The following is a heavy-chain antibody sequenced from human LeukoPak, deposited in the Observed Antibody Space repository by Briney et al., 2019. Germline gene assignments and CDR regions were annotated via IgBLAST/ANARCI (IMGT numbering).Heavy chain of an antibody. D-gene: IGHD3-10*01. V-gene: IGHV1-18*01. CDR1: GYTLTSYG. CDR3: ASGITMVRGVILLDY. CDR2: ISAYNGNT. Sequence: ASVKVSCKASGYTLTSYGISWVRQAPGQGLEWMGWISAYNGNTNYAQKLQGRVTMTTDTSTSTAYMELRSLRSDDTAVYYCASGITMVRGVILLDYWGQGTLVTVSS. J-gene: IGHJ4*02.